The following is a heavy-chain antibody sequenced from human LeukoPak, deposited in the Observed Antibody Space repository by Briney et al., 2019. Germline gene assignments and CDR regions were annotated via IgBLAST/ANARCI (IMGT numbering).Heavy chain of an antibody. CDR2: IYHSGST. J-gene: IGHJ4*02. Sequence: SETLSLTCTVSGGSITSGGYYWSWIRQPQGKGLEWMGYIYHSGSTYYNPSLKSRVTISVDTSKNQFSVKLSSVTAADTAVYYCARGDYYGSGSRYFDYWGQGTLVTVSS. CDR3: ARGDYYGSGSRYFDY. D-gene: IGHD3-10*01. V-gene: IGHV4-30-2*01. CDR1: GGSITSGGYY.